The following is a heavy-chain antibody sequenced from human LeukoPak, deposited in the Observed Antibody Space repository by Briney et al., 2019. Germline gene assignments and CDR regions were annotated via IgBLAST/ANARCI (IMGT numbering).Heavy chain of an antibody. CDR3: ARGPGATDIDY. J-gene: IGHJ4*02. V-gene: IGHV4-59*01. Sequence: SETLSLTCTVSGGSISSYYWSWIRQPPGKGLEWIGYIYYSGSTSYNPSLKSRVTISVDTSKNQFSLKLSSVTAADTAVYYCARGPGATDIDYWGQGTLVTVSS. CDR2: IYYSGST. D-gene: IGHD1-26*01. CDR1: GGSISSYY.